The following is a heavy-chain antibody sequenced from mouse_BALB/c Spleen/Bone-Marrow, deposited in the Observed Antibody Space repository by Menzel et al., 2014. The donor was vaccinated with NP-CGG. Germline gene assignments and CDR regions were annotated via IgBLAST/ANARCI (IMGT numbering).Heavy chain of an antibody. CDR3: TRVIYYGYAWFAY. CDR1: DYTFTSYW. Sequence: VQLQQSGTVLARPGASVKMSCKASDYTFTSYWMHWVKQRPGQGLEWIGAIYPGNSDTSYNQKFKGKAKLTAVTSTSTAYMELSSLTNEDSAVYYCTRVIYYGYAWFAYWGQGTLVTVSA. V-gene: IGHV1-5*01. D-gene: IGHD2-2*01. J-gene: IGHJ3*01. CDR2: IYPGNSDT.